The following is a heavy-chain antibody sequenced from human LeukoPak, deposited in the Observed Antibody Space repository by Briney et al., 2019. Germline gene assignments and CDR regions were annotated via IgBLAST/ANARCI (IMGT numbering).Heavy chain of an antibody. CDR3: ARSMAWSDAFDI. Sequence: SETLSLTCTVSGGSISFSSYYWGWIRQPPGKGLEWIGSIYYSGSTYYNPSLKSRVTISVDTSKNQFSLKLSSVTAADTAVYYCARSMAWSDAFDIWGQGTMVTVSS. D-gene: IGHD2/OR15-2a*01. CDR1: GGSISFSSYY. J-gene: IGHJ3*02. V-gene: IGHV4-39*07. CDR2: IYYSGST.